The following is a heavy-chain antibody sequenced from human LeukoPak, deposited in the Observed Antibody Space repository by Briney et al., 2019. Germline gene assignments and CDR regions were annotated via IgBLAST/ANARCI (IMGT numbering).Heavy chain of an antibody. V-gene: IGHV3-7*01. CDR2: IKQDGSEK. Sequence: PGGSLRLSCAASGFTFSSYAMSWVRQAPGKGLEWVANIKQDGSEKYYVDSVKGRFTISRDNAKNSLYLQMSSLRAEDTAVYYCARGPTHIVVGNWFDPWGQGTLVTVSS. CDR3: ARGPTHIVVGNWFDP. CDR1: GFTFSSYA. D-gene: IGHD2-2*01. J-gene: IGHJ5*02.